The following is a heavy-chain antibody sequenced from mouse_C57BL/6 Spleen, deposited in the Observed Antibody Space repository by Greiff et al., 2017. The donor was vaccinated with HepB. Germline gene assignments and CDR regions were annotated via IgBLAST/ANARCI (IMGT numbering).Heavy chain of an antibody. D-gene: IGHD2-1*01. CDR3: ARFGGNYHFDY. Sequence: QVQLQQPGAELVKPGASVKLSCKASGYTFTSYWMHWVKQRPGQGLEWIGMIHPNSGSTNYNEKFKSKATLTVDKSSSTAYMQHSSLTSEDSAVYYCARFGGNYHFDYWGQGTTLTVSS. CDR1: GYTFTSYW. CDR2: IHPNSGST. V-gene: IGHV1-64*01. J-gene: IGHJ2*01.